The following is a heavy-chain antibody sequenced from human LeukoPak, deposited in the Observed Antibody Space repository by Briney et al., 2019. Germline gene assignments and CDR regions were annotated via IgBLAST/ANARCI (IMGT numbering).Heavy chain of an antibody. CDR2: IYYSGST. D-gene: IGHD2-15*01. Sequence: SETLSLTCTVSGGSISSGDYYWSWIRQPPGKGLEWIGYIYYSGSTYYNPSLKSRVTISVDTSKNQFSLKLSSVTAADTAVYHCARAAATLIDYWGQGTLVTVSS. J-gene: IGHJ4*02. CDR3: ARAAATLIDY. CDR1: GGSISSGDYY. V-gene: IGHV4-30-4*01.